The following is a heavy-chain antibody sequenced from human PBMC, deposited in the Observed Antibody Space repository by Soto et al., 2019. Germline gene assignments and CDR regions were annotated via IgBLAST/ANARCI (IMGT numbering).Heavy chain of an antibody. CDR1: GFTVSDDY. D-gene: IGHD1-26*01. Sequence: VQVVESGGDLVQPGGSLRLSCAASGFTVSDDYMNWVRQAPGKGLEWVSVIYSGGGRYYADSVKGRLTISRDNSKNMVYLQMNSLRAEDTAVYYCARDPGDRNGMSVWGQGTTVTVSS. CDR2: IYSGGGR. J-gene: IGHJ6*02. V-gene: IGHV3-66*01. CDR3: ARDPGDRNGMSV.